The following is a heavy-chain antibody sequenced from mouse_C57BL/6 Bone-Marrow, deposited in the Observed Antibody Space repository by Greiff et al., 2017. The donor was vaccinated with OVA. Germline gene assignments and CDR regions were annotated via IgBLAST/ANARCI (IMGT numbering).Heavy chain of an antibody. CDR1: GFSLTSYG. CDR3: ARNGDGYAWFAY. Sequence: VMLVESGPGLVQPSQRLSITCTVSGFSLTSYGVHWVRQSPGKGLEWLGVIWSGGSTDYNAAFISRLSISKDNSKSQVFFKMNSLQADDTAIYYCARNGDGYAWFAYWGQGTLVTVSA. CDR2: IWSGGST. J-gene: IGHJ3*01. D-gene: IGHD2-3*01. V-gene: IGHV2-2*01.